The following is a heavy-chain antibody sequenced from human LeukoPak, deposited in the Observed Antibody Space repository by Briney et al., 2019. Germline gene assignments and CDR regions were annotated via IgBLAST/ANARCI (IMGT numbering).Heavy chain of an antibody. V-gene: IGHV1-3*01. CDR1: GYTFTSYA. Sequence: ASVKVSCKASGYTFTSYAMHWVRQAPGQRLEWMGWINAGNGNTKYSQKFQGRVTITRDTSASTAYMELSSLRSEDTAVYYCASGPLVRGVSGGFDYWGQGTLVTVSS. CDR2: INAGNGNT. D-gene: IGHD3-10*01. J-gene: IGHJ4*02. CDR3: ASGPLVRGVSGGFDY.